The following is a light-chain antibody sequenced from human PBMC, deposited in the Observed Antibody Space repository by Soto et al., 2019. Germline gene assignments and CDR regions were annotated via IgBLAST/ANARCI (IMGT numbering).Light chain of an antibody. CDR1: QTISSW. Sequence: DIQMTQSPSTLSGSVGDRVTITCRASQTISSWLAWYQQKPGKAPKLLIYKASTLKSGVPSRFSGSGSGTEFTLTISNLQPDDFATYYCQQYDRYSWTFGQGTKVDI. CDR2: KAS. CDR3: QQYDRYSWT. J-gene: IGKJ1*01. V-gene: IGKV1-5*03.